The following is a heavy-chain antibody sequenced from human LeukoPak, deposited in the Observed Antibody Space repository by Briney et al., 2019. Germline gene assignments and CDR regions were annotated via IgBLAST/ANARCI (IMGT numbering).Heavy chain of an antibody. CDR1: GYTLTELS. J-gene: IGHJ5*02. Sequence: ASVKVSCKVSGYTLTELSMHWVRQAPGKGLEWMGGFDPEDGETIHAQKLQGRVTMTTDTSTSTAYMELRSLRSDDTAVYYCARDTRQWLVRGSEFDPWGQGTLVTVSS. CDR2: FDPEDGET. V-gene: IGHV1-24*01. D-gene: IGHD6-19*01. CDR3: ARDTRQWLVRGSEFDP.